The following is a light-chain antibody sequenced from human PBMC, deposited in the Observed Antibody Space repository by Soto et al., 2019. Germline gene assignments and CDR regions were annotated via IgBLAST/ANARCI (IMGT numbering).Light chain of an antibody. V-gene: IGLV2-14*01. J-gene: IGLJ3*02. CDR3: QSYDNSLSGSWV. CDR1: SDDVGGYNY. CDR2: EVN. Sequence: QSALTQPASVSGSPGQSITISCTGTSDDVGGYNYVSWYQQHPGKAPKLMIFEVNNRPSGVSNRFSGSRSGNTASLTISGLQAEDEADYYCQSYDNSLSGSWVFGGGTKLTVL.